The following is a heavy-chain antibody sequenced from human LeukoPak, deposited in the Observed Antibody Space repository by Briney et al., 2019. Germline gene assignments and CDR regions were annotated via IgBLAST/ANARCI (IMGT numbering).Heavy chain of an antibody. V-gene: IGHV1-69-2*01. CDR2: VDPEDGET. Sequence: VKISRKVSGYTFTDYYMHGVQQARGKGLAWMGLVDPEDGETIYAEKFQGRVTITADTSTDTAYMELSSLRSEDTAVYYCATVDYYDSSGLDYWGQGTLVTVS. CDR3: ATVDYYDSSGLDY. J-gene: IGHJ4*01. D-gene: IGHD3-22*01. CDR1: GYTFTDYY.